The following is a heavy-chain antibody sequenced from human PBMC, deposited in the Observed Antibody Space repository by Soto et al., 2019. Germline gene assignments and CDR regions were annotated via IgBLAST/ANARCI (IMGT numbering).Heavy chain of an antibody. CDR3: ARDGLFGVSLGNYYYYGMDV. V-gene: IGHV4-4*07. J-gene: IGHJ6*02. CDR1: GGSISSYY. D-gene: IGHD3-16*01. Sequence: ETLSLTCTVSGGSISSYYWSWIRQPAGKGLEWIGRIYTSGSTNYNPSLKSRVTMSVDTSKNQFSLKLSSVTAADTAVYYCARDGLFGVSLGNYYYYGMDVWGQGTTVTVSS. CDR2: IYTSGST.